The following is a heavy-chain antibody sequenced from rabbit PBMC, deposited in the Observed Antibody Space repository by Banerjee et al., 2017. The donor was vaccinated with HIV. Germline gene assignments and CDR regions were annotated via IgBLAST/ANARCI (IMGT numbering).Heavy chain of an antibody. CDR3: ARAAYAGADFAWYFNL. J-gene: IGHJ4*01. V-gene: IGHV1S7*01. D-gene: IGHD4-2*01. CDR1: GFDFSSYY. CDR2: IYAGNGNT. Sequence: QLKETGGGLVQPGGSLTLSCKASGFDFSSYYMTWVRQAPGKGPEWIACIYAGNGNTGYASWVNGRFTISSDNAQNTVDLQMNSLTAADTATYFCARAAYAGADFAWYFNLWGQGTLVTVS.